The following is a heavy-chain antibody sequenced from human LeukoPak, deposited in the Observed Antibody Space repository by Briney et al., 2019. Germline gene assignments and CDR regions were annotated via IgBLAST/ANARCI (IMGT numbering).Heavy chain of an antibody. CDR3: ARGILAGHMRN. CDR2: INPKTGGT. V-gene: IGHV1-2*06. Sequence: GASVKVSCKASGYTFTDHQIHWVRQQGQGLEWMGRINPKTGGTDNAQRFQGRVTMTRDTSTSTAYMELRSLKSDDTAVYYCARGILAGHMRNWGQGTLVTVSS. D-gene: IGHD2-2*01. CDR1: GYTFTDHQ. J-gene: IGHJ4*02.